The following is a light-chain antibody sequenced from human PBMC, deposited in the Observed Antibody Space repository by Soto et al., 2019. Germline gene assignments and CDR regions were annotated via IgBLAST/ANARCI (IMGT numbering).Light chain of an antibody. CDR1: SSDVGAYNY. CDR2: EDS. CDR3: TSYAGTYSFFYV. V-gene: IGLV2-8*01. J-gene: IGLJ1*01. Sequence: QSALTQPPSASGSPGQSVTISCTGTSSDVGAYNYVSWYQQLPGKAPKLIIYEDSKRPSGVPDRFSGSKSGNTASLTVSGLQAEDEADYYCTSYAGTYSFFYVFGTGTKVTVL.